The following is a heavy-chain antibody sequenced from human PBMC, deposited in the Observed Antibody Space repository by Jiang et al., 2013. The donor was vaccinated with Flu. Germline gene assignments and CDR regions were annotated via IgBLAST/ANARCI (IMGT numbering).Heavy chain of an antibody. D-gene: IGHD3-3*01. CDR2: IIPIFGTE. J-gene: IGHJ4*02. CDR1: EVTFTSYA. V-gene: IGHV1-69*06. Sequence: SGAEVKNPGSSVKVSCKASEVTFTSYAISWARQAPGQGLEWMGQIIPIFGTENYAQKFLGRVTITADRSTSTAYMELSSLRSEDTAVYYCARRPSGVTILVPAADWGQGTLVTVFS. CDR3: ARRPSGVTILVPAAD.